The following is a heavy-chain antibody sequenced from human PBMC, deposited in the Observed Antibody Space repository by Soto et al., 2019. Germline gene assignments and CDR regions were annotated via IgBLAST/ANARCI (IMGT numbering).Heavy chain of an antibody. V-gene: IGHV4-59*01. Sequence: NPSETLSLTCTVSGGSISSYYWSWIRQPPGKGLEWIGYIYYSGSTNYNPSLKSRVTMSVDTSKNQFSLKLSSVTAADTAVYYCAGSFGFLEWLPVKFWGQGTLVTVSS. CDR3: AGSFGFLEWLPVKF. J-gene: IGHJ4*02. CDR1: GGSISSYY. D-gene: IGHD3-3*01. CDR2: IYYSGST.